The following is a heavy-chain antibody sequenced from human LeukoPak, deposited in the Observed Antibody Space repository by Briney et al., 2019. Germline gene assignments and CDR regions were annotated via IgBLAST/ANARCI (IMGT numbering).Heavy chain of an antibody. CDR1: GFTFTNAW. D-gene: IGHD4-17*01. V-gene: IGHV3-15*01. Sequence: GGSLRLSCAASGFTFTNAWMSWVRQAPGKGLEWVGRVKSQTAGGTTDYAAPVKGRFTISRDDSKSTLYLHMNSLKTEDTAVYYCTTGRSARGQGTLVTVFS. CDR2: VKSQTAGGTT. CDR3: TTGRSA. J-gene: IGHJ4*02.